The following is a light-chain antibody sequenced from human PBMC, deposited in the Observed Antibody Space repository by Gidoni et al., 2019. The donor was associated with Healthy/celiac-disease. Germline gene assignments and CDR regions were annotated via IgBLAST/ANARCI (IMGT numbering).Light chain of an antibody. CDR2: AAS. Sequence: QMTQRPSSLSASVGDRVTITCRASQSLSSYLNWYQQKPGKAPKLLIYAASSLQSGVPSRFSGSGSGTDFTLTISSLQPEDFATYYCQQSYSTLSTFGQGTKLEIK. V-gene: IGKV1-39*01. CDR1: QSLSSY. CDR3: QQSYSTLST. J-gene: IGKJ2*01.